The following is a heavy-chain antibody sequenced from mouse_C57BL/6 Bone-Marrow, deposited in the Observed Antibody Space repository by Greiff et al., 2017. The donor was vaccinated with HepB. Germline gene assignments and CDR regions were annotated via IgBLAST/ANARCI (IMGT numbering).Heavy chain of an antibody. D-gene: IGHD1-1*01. CDR3: AMYYGSSFAWFAY. V-gene: IGHV1-55*01. Sequence: VKLQQPGAELVKPGASVKMSCKASGYTFTSYWITWVKQRPGQGLEWIGDIYPGSGSTNYNEKFKSKATLTVDTSSSTAYMQLSSLTSEDSAVYYCAMYYGSSFAWFAYWGQGTLVTVSA. J-gene: IGHJ3*01. CDR1: GYTFTSYW. CDR2: IYPGSGST.